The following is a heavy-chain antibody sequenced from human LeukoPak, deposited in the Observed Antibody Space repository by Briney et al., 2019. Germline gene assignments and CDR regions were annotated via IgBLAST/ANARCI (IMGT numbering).Heavy chain of an antibody. CDR1: GYTFTSYA. D-gene: IGHD3-9*01. CDR2: INAGNGNS. Sequence: ASVKVSCKASGYTFTSYAMHWVRQAPGQRLEWMGWINAGNGNSKYSQKFQGRVTITRDTSASTAYMELSSLRSEDTAVNYCARGDTYYDILTGYYGLYYFDYWGQGTLVTVSS. V-gene: IGHV1-3*01. CDR3: ARGDTYYDILTGYYGLYYFDY. J-gene: IGHJ4*02.